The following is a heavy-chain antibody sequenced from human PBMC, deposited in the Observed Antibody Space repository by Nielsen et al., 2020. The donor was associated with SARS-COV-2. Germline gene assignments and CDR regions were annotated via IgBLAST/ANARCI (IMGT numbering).Heavy chain of an antibody. D-gene: IGHD3-9*01. Sequence: GGSLRLSCAASGFTFSSYSMNWVRQAPGKGLEWVSSISSSSSYIYYADSVKGRFTISRDNAKNSLYLQMNSLRAEDTAVYYCARVVLRYFDWLFGGMDVWGQGTTVTVSS. V-gene: IGHV3-21*01. CDR3: ARVVLRYFDWLFGGMDV. CDR2: ISSSSSYI. CDR1: GFTFSSYS. J-gene: IGHJ6*02.